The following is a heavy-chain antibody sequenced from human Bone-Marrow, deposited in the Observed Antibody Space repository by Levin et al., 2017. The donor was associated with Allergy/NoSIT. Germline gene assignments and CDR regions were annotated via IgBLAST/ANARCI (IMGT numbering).Heavy chain of an antibody. D-gene: IGHD6-19*01. J-gene: IGHJ2*01. Sequence: ASVKVSCKASGYTFTGYYMHWVRQAPGQGLEWMGWINPNSGGTNYAQKFQGRVTMTRDTSISTAYMELSRLRSDDTAVYYCARDRTSIVAVAGRKYWYFDLWGRGTLVTVSS. CDR3: ARDRTSIVAVAGRKYWYFDL. CDR1: GYTFTGYY. V-gene: IGHV1-2*02. CDR2: INPNSGGT.